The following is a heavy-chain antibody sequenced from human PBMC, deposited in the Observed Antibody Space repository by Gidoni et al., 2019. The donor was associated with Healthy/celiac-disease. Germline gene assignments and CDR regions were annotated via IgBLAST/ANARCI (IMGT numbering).Heavy chain of an antibody. Sequence: STNYNPSLKSRVTMSVDTSKNQFSLKLSSVTAADAAVYYCAREGGVVVTAMNAFDIWGQGTMVTVSS. J-gene: IGHJ3*02. D-gene: IGHD2-21*02. CDR2: ST. V-gene: IGHV4-4*07. CDR3: AREGGVVVTAMNAFDI.